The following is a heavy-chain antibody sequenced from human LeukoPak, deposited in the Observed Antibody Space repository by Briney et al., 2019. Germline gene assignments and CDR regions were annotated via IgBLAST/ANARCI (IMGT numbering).Heavy chain of an antibody. Sequence: SQTLSLTCTVSGGSISSGSYYWSWIQQPAGKGLEWIGRIYTSGSTNYNPSLKSRVTISVDTSKNQFSLKLSSVTAADTAVYYCASDHYDFWSGLGAFDIWGQGTMVTVSS. J-gene: IGHJ3*02. CDR3: ASDHYDFWSGLGAFDI. D-gene: IGHD3-3*01. CDR1: GGSISSGSYY. V-gene: IGHV4-61*02. CDR2: IYTSGST.